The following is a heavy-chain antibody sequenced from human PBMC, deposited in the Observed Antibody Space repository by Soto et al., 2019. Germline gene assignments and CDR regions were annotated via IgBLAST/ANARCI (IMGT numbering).Heavy chain of an antibody. Sequence: QVQLQESGPGLVKPSETLSLTCTVSGGSVSSGSYYWSWIRQPPGKGLEWIGYIYYSGSTNYNPSLQSRVTISVDTSKNQFSLKLSSVTAADTAVYYCAREKIAHDAFDIWGQGTMVTVSS. CDR2: IYYSGST. CDR3: AREKIAHDAFDI. CDR1: GGSVSSGSYY. D-gene: IGHD3-22*01. V-gene: IGHV4-61*01. J-gene: IGHJ3*02.